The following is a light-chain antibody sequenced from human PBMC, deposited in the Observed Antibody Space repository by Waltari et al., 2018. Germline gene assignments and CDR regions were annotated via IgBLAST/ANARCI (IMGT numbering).Light chain of an antibody. J-gene: IGKJ2*03. CDR2: VAS. V-gene: IGKV1-33*01. CDR1: QDIDNH. Sequence: DIQMTQSPSSLSTSVGDRVTITCRASQDIDNHLSWYQQKPGRAPKPLIYVASNLETGVPSRFSGSRSGTDHILTISSLQPEDIATYYCQQYNNSPYSLGQGTKLEIK. CDR3: QQYNNSPYS.